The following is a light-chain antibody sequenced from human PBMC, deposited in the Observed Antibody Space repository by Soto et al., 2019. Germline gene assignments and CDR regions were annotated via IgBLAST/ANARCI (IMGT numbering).Light chain of an antibody. CDR1: QSVRSDY. Sequence: EVVLTQSPCTLSLSPGERATLSCRASQSVRSDYLAWYQQKPGQAPRLLIYDASIRATGIPDRFSGSGSGTDFPLTISRLEPEDFAVYYCQQYGRSVWTFGQGTKVEIK. V-gene: IGKV3-20*01. J-gene: IGKJ1*01. CDR3: QQYGRSVWT. CDR2: DAS.